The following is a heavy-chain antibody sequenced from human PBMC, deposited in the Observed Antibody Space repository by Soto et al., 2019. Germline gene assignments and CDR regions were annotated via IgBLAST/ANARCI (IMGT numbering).Heavy chain of an antibody. CDR3: ARGYSSGWYQQDNWFDP. Sequence: QLQLQESGPGLVKPSETLSLTCTVSGGSISSSSYYWGWIRQPPGKGLEWIGSIYYSGSTYYNPSLKSRVTISVDTSKNQFSLKLSSVTAADTAVYYCARGYSSGWYQQDNWFDPWGQGTLVTVSS. D-gene: IGHD6-19*01. V-gene: IGHV4-39*01. J-gene: IGHJ5*02. CDR2: IYYSGST. CDR1: GGSISSSSYY.